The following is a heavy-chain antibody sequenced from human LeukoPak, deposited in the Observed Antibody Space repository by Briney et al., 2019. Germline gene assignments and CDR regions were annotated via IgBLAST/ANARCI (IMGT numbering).Heavy chain of an antibody. CDR1: GFSPAGSGGG. V-gene: IGHV2-5*01. CDR2: INLYEDK. CDR3: VHSIGYYDSGSHYSFDY. J-gene: IGHJ4*02. Sequence: SGPTLVNLTQPLSLTCTFSGFSPAGSGGGVGWIRQPPGKALEGLALINLYEDKRHSPSLKTRPAITYRTSKSQVGPRLTHMDPVDTATYYCVHSIGYYDSGSHYSFDYWGQGTLVTVSS. D-gene: IGHD3-10*01.